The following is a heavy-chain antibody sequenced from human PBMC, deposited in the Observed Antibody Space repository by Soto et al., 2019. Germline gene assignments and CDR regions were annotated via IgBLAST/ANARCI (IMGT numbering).Heavy chain of an antibody. CDR1: GFTFSSYA. J-gene: IGHJ4*02. D-gene: IGHD6-19*01. CDR2: ISGSGGST. Sequence: EVQLLESGGGLVQPGGSLRLSCAASGFTFSSYAMSWVRQDPGKGLEWVSAISGSGGSTYYADSVKGRFTISRDNSKNTLYLQMNSLRAEDTAVYYCAKSEWTWDSGWWPWGYWGQGTLVTVSS. V-gene: IGHV3-23*01. CDR3: AKSEWTWDSGWWPWGY.